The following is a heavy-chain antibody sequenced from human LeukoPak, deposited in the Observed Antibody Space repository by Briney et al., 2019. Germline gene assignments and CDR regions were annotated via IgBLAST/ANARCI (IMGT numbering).Heavy chain of an antibody. CDR2: ISAYNGNT. CDR3: ARDLYDILTGPIDWFDP. J-gene: IGHJ5*02. CDR1: GYTFTSYG. V-gene: IGHV1-18*01. D-gene: IGHD3-9*01. Sequence: ASVKVSCKASGYTFTSYGISWVRQAPGQGLEWMGWISAYNGNTNYAQKLQGRVTMTTDTSTSTAYMELRSLRSDDTAVYYCARDLYDILTGPIDWFDPWGQGTLVTVSP.